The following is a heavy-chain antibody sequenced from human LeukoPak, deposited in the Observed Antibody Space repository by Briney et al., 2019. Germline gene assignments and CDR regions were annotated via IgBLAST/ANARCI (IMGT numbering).Heavy chain of an antibody. Sequence: GESLKISCQGSGYTFSCYWIGWVRQLPVKGLEWMGVIYYDDSDTRYSPSFQCQATISADKSITTAYLQWSSLKASDSAMYYCGRLAGLDSCSRSGSYFDSGGQGTLVTVSS. CDR3: GRLAGLDSCSRSGSYFDS. V-gene: IGHV5-51*01. J-gene: IGHJ4*02. CDR2: IYYDDSDT. D-gene: IGHD6-13*01. CDR1: GYTFSCYW.